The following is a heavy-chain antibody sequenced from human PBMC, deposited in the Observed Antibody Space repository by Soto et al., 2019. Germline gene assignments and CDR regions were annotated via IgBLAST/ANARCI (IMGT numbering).Heavy chain of an antibody. CDR1: GGSFSGYY. D-gene: IGHD6-6*01. J-gene: IGHJ4*02. CDR2: INHSGST. CDR3: ARVGIAARPLDY. V-gene: IGHV4-34*01. Sequence: QVQLQQWGAGLLKPSETLSLTCAVYGGSFSGYYWSWIRQPPGKGLGWIGEINHSGSTNYNPSLKSRVTISVDTSKNQFSLKLSSVTAADTAVYSCARVGIAARPLDYWGQGTLVTVSS.